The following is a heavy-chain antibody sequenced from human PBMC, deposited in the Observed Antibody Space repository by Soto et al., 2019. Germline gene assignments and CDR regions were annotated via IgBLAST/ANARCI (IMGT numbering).Heavy chain of an antibody. CDR3: ARSHTGDSAFRAFDI. J-gene: IGHJ3*02. D-gene: IGHD2-21*02. CDR1: QFSFSNYW. Sequence: LVQSGGGLVPPGESLTVSCAPSQFSFSNYWMNWVRQAPGKALEWVANIKKDESETDYVDSVRGRFTIFRDNAKNLLYLQMRRLRVEDTAVYYCARSHTGDSAFRAFDICGQGTVVTV. CDR2: IKKDESET. V-gene: IGHV3-7*03.